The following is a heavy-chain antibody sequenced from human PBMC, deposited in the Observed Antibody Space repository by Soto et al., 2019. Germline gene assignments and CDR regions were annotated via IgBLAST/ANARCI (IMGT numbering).Heavy chain of an antibody. V-gene: IGHV4-31*01. CDR1: GGSISSGGYY. Sequence: QVQLQESGPGLVKPSQTLSLTCTVSGGSISSGGYYWSWIRQHPGKGLEWIGYIYFSGRTYYTPSLNTPVTRSVDTSTNHFSLKLSSVTSADTAVYYCAGAAATLVRGNRFDPWGQGPLVTVSS. D-gene: IGHD6-25*01. CDR2: IYFSGRT. CDR3: AGAAATLVRGNRFDP. J-gene: IGHJ5*02.